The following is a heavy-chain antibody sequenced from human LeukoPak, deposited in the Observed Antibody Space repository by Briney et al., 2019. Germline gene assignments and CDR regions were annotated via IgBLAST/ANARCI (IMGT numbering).Heavy chain of an antibody. D-gene: IGHD4-17*01. Sequence: PSETLSLTCTVSGGSITSGDYYWSWIRQPPGKGLEWIGYIYYSGSTYYNPSLKSRVTISVDKSKNQFSMKLCSVTAADTAVYYCARDVVFYGDYVFSRAFDIWGQGTMVTVSS. CDR1: GGSITSGDYY. CDR3: ARDVVFYGDYVFSRAFDI. J-gene: IGHJ3*02. CDR2: IYYSGST. V-gene: IGHV4-30-4*08.